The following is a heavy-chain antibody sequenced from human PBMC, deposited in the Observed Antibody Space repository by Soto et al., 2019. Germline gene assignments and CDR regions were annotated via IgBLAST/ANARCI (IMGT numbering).Heavy chain of an antibody. V-gene: IGHV1-69*12. J-gene: IGHJ4*02. CDR1: GGTFSSDS. CDR2: IIPMFDTP. CDR3: ARSGGRDRDFNH. D-gene: IGHD2-15*01. Sequence: QVQLVQSGAEVKKPGSSVKVSCKASGGTFSSDSFSWVRQAPGQGLEWMGGIIPMFDTPTYAQKFQATVTINAHESTSTAYMQRSRLRSADTAVYDCARSGGRDRDFNHWGRGSLVTASS.